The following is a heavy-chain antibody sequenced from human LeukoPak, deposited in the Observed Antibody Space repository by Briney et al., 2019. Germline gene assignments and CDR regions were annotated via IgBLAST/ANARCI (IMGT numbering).Heavy chain of an antibody. D-gene: IGHD3-22*01. CDR3: ARDLRYYDSSAEWWLDP. J-gene: IGHJ5*02. CDR1: GGSISSYY. CDR2: IYYSGST. Sequence: SETLSLTCTVSGGSISSYYWSWIRQPPGKGLEWIGYIYYSGSTNYNPSLKSRVTISVDTSKNQFSLKLSSVTAADTAVYYCARDLRYYDSSAEWWLDPWGQGTLVTVSS. V-gene: IGHV4-59*01.